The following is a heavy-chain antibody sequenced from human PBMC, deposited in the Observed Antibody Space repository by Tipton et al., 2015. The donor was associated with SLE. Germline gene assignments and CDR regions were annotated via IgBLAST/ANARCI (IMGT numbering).Heavy chain of an antibody. D-gene: IGHD3-10*01. J-gene: IGHJ4*02. CDR1: GFTFSSYS. CDR2: ISYDGSNK. V-gene: IGHV3-30*04. Sequence: SLRLSCAASGFTFSSYSMHWVRQAPGKGLEWGAVISYDGSNKYYADSVKGRFTISRDNSKNTLYLQMNSLRAEDTAVYYCASSLIWFGELGGFDYWGQGTLVTVSS. CDR3: ASSLIWFGELGGFDY.